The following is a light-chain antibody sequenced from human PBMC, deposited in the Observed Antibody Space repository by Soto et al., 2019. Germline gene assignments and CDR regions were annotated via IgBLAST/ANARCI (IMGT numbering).Light chain of an antibody. CDR2: DAS. J-gene: IGKJ1*01. CDR1: QSLSRSY. CDR3: QQTGNSVWT. Sequence: EVVLTQSPGTLSLSPGEIAILSFRSSQSLSRSYFAWYQQRSGQAPRLLIYDASRRATGIPDRFSGSGSGTYFTLAIALLEHENSSVYYCQQTGNSVWTFGQGT. V-gene: IGKV3-20*01.